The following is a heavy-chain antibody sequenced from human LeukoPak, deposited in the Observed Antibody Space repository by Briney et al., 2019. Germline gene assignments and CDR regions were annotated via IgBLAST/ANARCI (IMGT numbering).Heavy chain of an antibody. D-gene: IGHD3-3*01. CDR2: ISGSGGST. Sequence: QPGGSLRLSCAASGFTFSSYAMSWVRQAPGKGLEWVSAISGSGGSTYYADSVKGRFTISRDNSKNTLYLQMNSLRAEDTALLYCAKGGSYDFFNGYHAFDIWGQGTKVTVSS. CDR3: AKGGSYDFFNGYHAFDI. J-gene: IGHJ3*02. CDR1: GFTFSSYA. V-gene: IGHV3-23*01.